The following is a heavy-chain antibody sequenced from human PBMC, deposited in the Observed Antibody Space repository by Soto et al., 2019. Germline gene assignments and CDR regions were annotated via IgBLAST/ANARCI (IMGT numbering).Heavy chain of an antibody. CDR2: INPGNGNT. CDR1: GYTFTSYG. Sequence: ASVKVSCKASGYTFTSYGMNWVRQAPGRGLEWMGWINPGNGNTKYSQKFQGRVIIERDTSASTAYMDLARLKSDDTAVYYCVRAHALGFSNWFDPWGRGTLVTVSS. D-gene: IGHD3-10*01. J-gene: IGHJ5*02. V-gene: IGHV1-3*01. CDR3: VRAHALGFSNWFDP.